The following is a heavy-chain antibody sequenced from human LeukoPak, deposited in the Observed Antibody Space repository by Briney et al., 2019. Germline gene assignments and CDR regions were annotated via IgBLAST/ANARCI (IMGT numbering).Heavy chain of an antibody. D-gene: IGHD6-19*01. CDR3: AREVVSGSGWTLFDY. Sequence: SETLSLICTVSGGSISSYYWSWIRQPPGRGLEWIGYIYYSGSTNYNPSLKSRVTISVDTSKNQFSLKLSSVTAADTAVYYCAREVVSGSGWTLFDYWGQGTLVTVSS. J-gene: IGHJ4*02. CDR2: IYYSGST. CDR1: GGSISSYY. V-gene: IGHV4-59*01.